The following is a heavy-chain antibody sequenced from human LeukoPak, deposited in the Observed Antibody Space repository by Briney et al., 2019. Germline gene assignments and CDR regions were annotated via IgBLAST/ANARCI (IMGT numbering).Heavy chain of an antibody. CDR2: IYSSGII. CDR3: ARDTGKSRYPDY. CDR1: GGSISSYY. J-gene: IGHJ4*02. Sequence: SETLSLTCTVSGGSISSYYWSWIRQPAGKAPEWIGRIYSSGIINYNPSLKSRVTMSLDNSKNQLSLKLSYVTAADTAVYYCARDTGKSRYPDYWGQGTLVTVSS. D-gene: IGHD3-3*01. V-gene: IGHV4-4*07.